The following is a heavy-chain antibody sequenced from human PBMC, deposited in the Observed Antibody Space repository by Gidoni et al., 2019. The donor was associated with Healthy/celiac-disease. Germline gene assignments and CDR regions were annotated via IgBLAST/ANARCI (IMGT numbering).Heavy chain of an antibody. CDR1: GYSFHSYW. D-gene: IGHD5-18*01. J-gene: IGHJ4*02. Sequence: EVQLVQSGAEVNKRGESLTISCTCSGYSFHSYWIGWVRQMPGKGLEWMGIIYPVDSDTRYSPSFQGQVTISADKSISTAYLQWSSLKAADTAMYYCARLSGGYSLGYWGQGTLVTVSS. CDR2: IYPVDSDT. V-gene: IGHV5-51*01. CDR3: ARLSGGYSLGY.